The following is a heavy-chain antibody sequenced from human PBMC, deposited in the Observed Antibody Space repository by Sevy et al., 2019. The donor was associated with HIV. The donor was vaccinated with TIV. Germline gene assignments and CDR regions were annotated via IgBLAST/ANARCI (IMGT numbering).Heavy chain of an antibody. CDR2: IWYDGSTA. V-gene: IGHV3-33*01. CDR1: GFTISNHG. J-gene: IGHJ3*02. Sequence: GGSLRLSCAASGFTISNHGMHWVRQAPGKGLEWVAVIWYDGSTAHYADFVKGRFTISRDTSKNKLYLQMNTLRGEDSAVYFCATYYDSGFDCAFDIWGQGTLVTVSS. CDR3: ATYYDSGFDCAFDI. D-gene: IGHD3-22*01.